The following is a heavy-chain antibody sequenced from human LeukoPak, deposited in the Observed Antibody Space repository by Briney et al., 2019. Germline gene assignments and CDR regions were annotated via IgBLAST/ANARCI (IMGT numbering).Heavy chain of an antibody. Sequence: ASVKVSCKASGYTFTSYYMHWVRQAPGQGLEWMGIINPSGGSTSYAQKFQGRVTMTRDTSTSTVYMELSSLRSEDTAVYYCASSRIAAAGRPSTFDYWGQGTLVTVSS. V-gene: IGHV1-46*01. CDR3: ASSRIAAAGRPSTFDY. CDR1: GYTFTSYY. CDR2: INPSGGST. J-gene: IGHJ4*02. D-gene: IGHD6-13*01.